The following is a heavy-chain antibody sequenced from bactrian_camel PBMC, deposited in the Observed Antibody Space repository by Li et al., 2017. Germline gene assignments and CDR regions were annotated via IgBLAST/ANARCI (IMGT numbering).Heavy chain of an antibody. CDR1: GFNVADAT. V-gene: IGHV3S61*01. CDR3: AACALIPGFYFSPGDLRRRRATVEWCGRFDY. CDR2: VSSNGEI. D-gene: IGHD1*01. Sequence: HVQLVESGGGSVQAGGSLKLSCTVLGFNVADATMGWYRRVLGKECEQVSSVSSNGEIDSVDSMKVRFTISRDNAKNTVYLQMNSLQPEDTATYYCAACALIPGFYFSPGDLRRRRATVEWCGRFDYWGRGTQVTVS. J-gene: IGHJ4*01.